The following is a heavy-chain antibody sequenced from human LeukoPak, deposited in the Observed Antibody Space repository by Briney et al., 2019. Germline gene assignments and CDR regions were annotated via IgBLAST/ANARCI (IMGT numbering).Heavy chain of an antibody. CDR3: AKDRLPDTTGWHELDY. J-gene: IGHJ4*02. CDR1: GFTFSIYG. V-gene: IGHV3-30*18. D-gene: IGHD2/OR15-2a*01. CDR2: ISSDGNNK. Sequence: GGSLRLSCAASGFTFSIYGMFWVRQAPGKGLEWVALISSDGNNKYYPDSVKGRFTISRDNSKNTVYLQMNSLRGEDTAFYYCAKDRLPDTTGWHELDYWGQGTLVTVSS.